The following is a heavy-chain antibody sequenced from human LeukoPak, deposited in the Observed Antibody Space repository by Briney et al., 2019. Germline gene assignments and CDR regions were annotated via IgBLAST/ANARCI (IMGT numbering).Heavy chain of an antibody. Sequence: SVKVSCKASGGTFSSYAISWVRQAPGQGLEWMGGIIPIFGTANYAQKFQGRVTITADESTSTAYMELSSLRSEDTAVYYCARDISPYDLAPGLFDPWGQGTLVTVPS. D-gene: IGHD3-3*01. CDR1: GGTFSSYA. CDR2: IIPIFGTA. V-gene: IGHV1-69*01. J-gene: IGHJ5*02. CDR3: ARDISPYDLAPGLFDP.